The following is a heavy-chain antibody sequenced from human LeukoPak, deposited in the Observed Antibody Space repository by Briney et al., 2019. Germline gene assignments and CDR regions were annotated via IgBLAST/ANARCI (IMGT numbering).Heavy chain of an antibody. D-gene: IGHD6-19*01. V-gene: IGHV4-59*08. J-gene: IGHJ4*02. CDR1: GDSLSSHY. CDR3: AGNVGWYSHDS. CDR2: IYGSGST. Sequence: SETLSLTCTVSGDSLSSHYWSWIRQPPGKGLEWIGYIYGSGSTHYDPSLRSRVTISEDTSKNQFSLKLTSVTAADTAVYYCAGNVGWYSHDSWGQGTLVTVSS.